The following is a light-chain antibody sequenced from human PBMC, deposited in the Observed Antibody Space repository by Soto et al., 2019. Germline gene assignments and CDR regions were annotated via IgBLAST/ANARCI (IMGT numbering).Light chain of an antibody. CDR2: DAS. J-gene: IGKJ4*01. CDR1: ESVPRSY. CDR3: QQFSSYPLT. Sequence: EIVLTQSPGTLSLSPGERATLSCRASESVPRSYLAWCQQKPGQAPRLLMYDASSRATGIPDRFSGGGSGTDFTLTISRLEPEDFAVYYCQQFSSYPLTFGGGTKVDIK. V-gene: IGKV3-20*01.